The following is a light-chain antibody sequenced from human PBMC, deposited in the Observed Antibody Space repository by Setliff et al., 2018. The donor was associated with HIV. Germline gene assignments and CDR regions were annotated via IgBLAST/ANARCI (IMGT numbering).Light chain of an antibody. Sequence: QSALTQPASVSGSPGQSITISCTGTSNDIGSYNLVSWYEQNPGKAPKLLMYEVNKRPSGVSNRFSGSKSGNTASLTISGLQVEGETDYYCCSYAGRSTPVIFGGGNQLTVL. J-gene: IGLJ2*01. CDR3: CSYAGRSTPVI. CDR2: EVN. V-gene: IGLV2-23*02. CDR1: SNDIGSYNL.